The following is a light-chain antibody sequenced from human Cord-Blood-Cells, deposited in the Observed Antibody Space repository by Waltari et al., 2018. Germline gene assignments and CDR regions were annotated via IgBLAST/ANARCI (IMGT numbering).Light chain of an antibody. V-gene: IGKV1-5*03. CDR2: KAS. J-gene: IGKJ1*01. Sequence: DIQMTQSSSTLSASVGARVTITCRASQSISSWLASYQQKPGKAPKLLIYKASSLESGVPSRFSGSGSGTEFTLTISSLQPDDFATYYCQQYNSYSTFGQGTKVEIK. CDR3: QQYNSYST. CDR1: QSISSW.